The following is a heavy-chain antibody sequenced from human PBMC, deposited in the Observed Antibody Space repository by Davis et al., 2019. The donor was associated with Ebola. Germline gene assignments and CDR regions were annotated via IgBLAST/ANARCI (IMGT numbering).Heavy chain of an antibody. D-gene: IGHD6-13*01. V-gene: IGHV4-34*01. CDR2: INHSGST. CDR3: ASRRRLLAAAGSSRWFDP. Sequence: MPSETLSLTCAVYGGSFSGYYWSWIRQPPGKGLEWIGEINHSGSTNYNPSLKSRVTISVDTSKNQFSLKLSSVTAADTAMYYCASRRRLLAAAGSSRWFDPWGQGTLVTVSS. J-gene: IGHJ5*02. CDR1: GGSFSGYY.